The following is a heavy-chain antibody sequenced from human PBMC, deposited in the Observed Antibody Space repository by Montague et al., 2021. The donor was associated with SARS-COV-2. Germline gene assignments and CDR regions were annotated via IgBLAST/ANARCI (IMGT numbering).Heavy chain of an antibody. Sequence: SLRLSCAASGFTFSYYGMNWVRQAPGKGPEWISYISTSAYTTSYAGSVKGRFTISRDNGKNSLYLQMNSLRVEDTAVYYCTRDYRSVVGDGLDIWGQGTKVTVSS. CDR1: GFTFSYYG. V-gene: IGHV3-48*03. J-gene: IGHJ3*02. D-gene: IGHD3-16*02. CDR3: TRDYRSVVGDGLDI. CDR2: ISTSAYTT.